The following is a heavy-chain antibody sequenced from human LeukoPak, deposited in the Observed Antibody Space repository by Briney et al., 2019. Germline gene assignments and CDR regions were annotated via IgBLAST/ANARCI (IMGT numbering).Heavy chain of an antibody. CDR1: GFIFSSYG. V-gene: IGHV3-30*18. D-gene: IGHD6-19*01. CDR2: ISYDGRNK. CDR3: AKGKPNSSGWYVFDY. Sequence: GGSLRLSCAASGFIFSSYGMPWVRQAPGKGLEWVAVISYDGRNKYYADSVKGRFTISRDNSKNTLYLQMNSLRAEDTAVYYCAKGKPNSSGWYVFDYWGQGTLVTVSS. J-gene: IGHJ4*02.